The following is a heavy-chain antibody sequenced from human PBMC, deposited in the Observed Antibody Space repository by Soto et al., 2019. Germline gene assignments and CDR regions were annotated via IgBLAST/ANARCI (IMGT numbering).Heavy chain of an antibody. CDR2: IKGDGSSL. CDR3: ARGLKNYYGVDV. CDR1: GFTFTTYW. Sequence: EVKVAESGGGLVQPGGSLRLSCAASGFTFTTYWMHWVRQVPGKGLVWVSRIKGDGSSLSYADSVKGRFTISRDNVENTVYLQMGSLRADDTAVYYCARGLKNYYGVDVWGQGTTVTVSS. J-gene: IGHJ6*02. V-gene: IGHV3-74*01.